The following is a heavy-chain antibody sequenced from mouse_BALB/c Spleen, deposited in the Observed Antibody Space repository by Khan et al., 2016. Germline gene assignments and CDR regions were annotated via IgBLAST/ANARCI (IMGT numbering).Heavy chain of an antibody. CDR1: GDSITRGY. CDR3: ARGYYAMDY. J-gene: IGHJ4*01. V-gene: IGHV3-8*02. CDR2: ISYSGSI. Sequence: VQLQQSGPSLVKPSQTLSLTCSVTGDSITRGYWNWIRKFPGNKLEFMGYISYSGSINYNPSLRSRISITRDTSKNQYYLQLNSAITEDTATYYCARGYYAMDYWGQGASVTVSS.